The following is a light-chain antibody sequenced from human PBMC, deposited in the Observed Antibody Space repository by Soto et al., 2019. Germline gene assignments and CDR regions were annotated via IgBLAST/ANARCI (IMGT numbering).Light chain of an antibody. CDR1: QSISNW. Sequence: DIQMTQSPSTLSASVGDRVTITCRASQSISNWLDWYQQKPGRAPKVLIYDASSLESGVPSRFSGSGSGTEFALTISSLQPDDFATYYGQQYNSYSWRFGQGTKVEIK. V-gene: IGKV1-5*01. J-gene: IGKJ1*01. CDR3: QQYNSYSWR. CDR2: DAS.